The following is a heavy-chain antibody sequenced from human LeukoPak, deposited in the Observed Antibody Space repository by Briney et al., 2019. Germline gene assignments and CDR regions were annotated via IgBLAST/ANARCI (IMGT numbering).Heavy chain of an antibody. D-gene: IGHD4-17*01. Sequence: ASVKVSCKASGYTFTGYYMHWVRQAPGQGLEWKGWINPNSGGTNYAQKFQGRVTMTRDTSISTAYMELSRLRSEDTAVYYCARRGLSVTTSGYYYYYMDVWGKGTTVTISS. J-gene: IGHJ6*03. CDR3: ARRGLSVTTSGYYYYYMDV. V-gene: IGHV1-2*02. CDR1: GYTFTGYY. CDR2: INPNSGGT.